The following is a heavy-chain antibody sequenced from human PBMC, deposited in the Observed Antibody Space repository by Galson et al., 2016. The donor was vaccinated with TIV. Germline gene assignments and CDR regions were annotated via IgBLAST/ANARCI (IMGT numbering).Heavy chain of an antibody. J-gene: IGHJ4*02. CDR3: ARDKASGIGVVADY. V-gene: IGHV3-30-3*01. CDR1: GFTFSDYA. Sequence: SLRLSCAASGFTFSDYAIHWVRQAPGKGLEWVAVISYDGGNKFYADSVKGRFTISRDNSNNTLYLQMKSLRPEDTAVYYCARDKASGIGVVADYWGQGTLVTVSS. D-gene: IGHD2-15*01. CDR2: ISYDGGNK.